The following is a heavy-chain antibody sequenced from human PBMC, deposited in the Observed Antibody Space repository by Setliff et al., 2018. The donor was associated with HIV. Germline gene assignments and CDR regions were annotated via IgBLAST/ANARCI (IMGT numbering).Heavy chain of an antibody. CDR3: ASEAWTSYRSSSGYYYYYMDV. Sequence: PSETLSLTCTVSGDSVSSASYYWRWIRQPPGKGLEWIGYIYYSGTTKYNPSLKSRVTISVDTSKNQFSLKLSSVTAADTAVYYCASEAWTSYRSSSGYYYYYMDVWGKGTTVTVSS. J-gene: IGHJ6*03. CDR2: IYYSGTT. D-gene: IGHD6-6*01. V-gene: IGHV4-61*01. CDR1: GDSVSSASYY.